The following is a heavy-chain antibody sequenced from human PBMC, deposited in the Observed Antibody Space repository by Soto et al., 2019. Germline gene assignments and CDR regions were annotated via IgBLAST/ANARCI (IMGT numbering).Heavy chain of an antibody. V-gene: IGHV5-51*03. J-gene: IGHJ3*02. D-gene: IGHD6-13*01. CDR1: GNSFTSYW. CDR3: ASSHSSSWYNDAFDI. Sequence: GESLKISCTGAGNSFTSYWIGWVRQMPGKGLEWMGIIYPGDSDTRYSPSFQGQVTISADKSISTAYLQWSSLKASDTAMYYCASSHSSSWYNDAFDIWGQGTMVTVSS. CDR2: IYPGDSDT.